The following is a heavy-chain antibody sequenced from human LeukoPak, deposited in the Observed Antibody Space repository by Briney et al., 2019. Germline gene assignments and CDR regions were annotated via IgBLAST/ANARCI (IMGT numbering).Heavy chain of an antibody. D-gene: IGHD3-22*01. CDR1: GFLFSTYA. Sequence: GGSLRLSCAASGFLFSTYAMNWVRQAPGKGLDYVSAISSNGGSTYYADSVKGRFTISRDNSKNTLYLQMSSLRAEDTAVYYCVKDSEDGITMIVVVMAGGLVDWGQGTLVTVSS. CDR2: ISSNGGST. J-gene: IGHJ4*02. V-gene: IGHV3-64D*06. CDR3: VKDSEDGITMIVVVMAGGLVD.